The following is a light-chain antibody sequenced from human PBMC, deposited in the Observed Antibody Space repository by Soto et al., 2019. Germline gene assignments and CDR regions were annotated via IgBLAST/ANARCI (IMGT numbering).Light chain of an antibody. V-gene: IGLV2-23*01. J-gene: IGLJ2*01. Sequence: QSALTQPASVSGSPGQSITISCPGTSSDVGSYNLVSWYQQHPGKAPKLMIYEGSKRPSGVSNRFSGSKSGNTASLTISGLQAEDEADYYCCSYAGSSSHVVFGGGTKVTVL. CDR3: CSYAGSSSHVV. CDR1: SSDVGSYNL. CDR2: EGS.